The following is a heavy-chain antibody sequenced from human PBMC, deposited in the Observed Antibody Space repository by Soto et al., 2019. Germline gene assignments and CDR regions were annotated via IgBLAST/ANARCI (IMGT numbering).Heavy chain of an antibody. V-gene: IGHV4-39*01. Sequence: PSETLSLTCTVSGGSISSSSYYWGWIRQPPGKGLEWIGSIYYSGSTYYNPSLKSRVTISVDTSKNQFSLKLSSVTAADTAVYYCARRPVTMIDFFDPWGQGTLVTVSS. CDR3: ARRPVTMIDFFDP. CDR1: GGSISSSSYY. CDR2: IYYSGST. D-gene: IGHD3-22*01. J-gene: IGHJ5*02.